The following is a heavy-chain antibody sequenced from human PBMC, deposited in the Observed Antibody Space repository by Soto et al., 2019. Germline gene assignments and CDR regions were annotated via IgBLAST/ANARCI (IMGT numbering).Heavy chain of an antibody. D-gene: IGHD3-16*01. Sequence: GESLKISCKGSGYSFTSYWIGWVRQMPGKGLEWMGIIYPGDSDTRYSPSFQGQVTISADKSISTAYLQWSSLKASDTAMYYCARHREDSFWGSGDYYYYYYMDVWGKGTTVTVSS. J-gene: IGHJ6*03. V-gene: IGHV5-51*01. CDR1: GYSFTSYW. CDR3: ARHREDSFWGSGDYYYYYYMDV. CDR2: IYPGDSDT.